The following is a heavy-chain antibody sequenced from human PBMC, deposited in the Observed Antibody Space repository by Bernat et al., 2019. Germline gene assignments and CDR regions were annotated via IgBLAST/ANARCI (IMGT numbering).Heavy chain of an antibody. CDR1: GYTFTGYY. CDR2: INPNSGGT. J-gene: IGHJ4*02. V-gene: IGHV1-2*04. CDR3: ARSRIGCSGWHAFDY. Sequence: QVQLVQSGAEVKKPGASVKVSCKASGYTFTGYYMHWVRQAPGQGLEWMGWINPNSGGTNYAQKFQGWVTMTRDTSISTAYMEMSRLRSDDTAVYYCARSRIGCSGWHAFDYWGQGTLVTVSS. D-gene: IGHD6-19*01.